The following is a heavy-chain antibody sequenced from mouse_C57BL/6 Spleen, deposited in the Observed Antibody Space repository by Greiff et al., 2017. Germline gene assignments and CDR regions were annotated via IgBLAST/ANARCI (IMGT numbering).Heavy chain of an antibody. Sequence: VQLVESGAELVKPGASVKISCKASGYAFSSYWMNWVKQRPGKGLEWIGQIYPGDGDTNYNGKFKGKATLTADKSSSTAYMQLSSLTSEDSAVYFCARSPAQATDFDYWGQGTTLTVSS. D-gene: IGHD3-2*02. J-gene: IGHJ2*01. CDR2: IYPGDGDT. CDR3: ARSPAQATDFDY. CDR1: GYAFSSYW. V-gene: IGHV1-80*01.